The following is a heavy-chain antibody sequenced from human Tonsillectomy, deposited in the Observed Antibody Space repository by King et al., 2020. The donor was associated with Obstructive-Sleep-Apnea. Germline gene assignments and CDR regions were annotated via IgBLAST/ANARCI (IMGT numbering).Heavy chain of an antibody. Sequence: QLQESGPGLVKPSETLSLTCTVSGGSISSSSYYWGWIRQPPGKGLEWIGSIYYSGTTYYNPSLKSRVTISVDTSKNQFSLKLSSMTAADTAVYYCARDQGAAGGIWGVTGPGVMGIAGRPMDVWGQGTTVTVSS. D-gene: IGHD6-13*01. V-gene: IGHV4-39*07. J-gene: IGHJ6*02. CDR3: ARDQGAAGGIWGVTGPGVMGIAGRPMDV. CDR2: IYYSGTT. CDR1: GGSISSSSYY.